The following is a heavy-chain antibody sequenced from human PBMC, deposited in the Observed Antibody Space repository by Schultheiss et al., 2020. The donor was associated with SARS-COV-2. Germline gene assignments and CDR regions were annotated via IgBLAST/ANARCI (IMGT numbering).Heavy chain of an antibody. CDR3: AKSIVAAGTRWFDL. Sequence: GGSLRLSCAASGFTFSSYVMNWVRQAPGKGLEWVAGISASGGSTYYADSVKGRFTISRDNSKITLYLQMNSLRAEDTAVYYCAKSIVAAGTRWFDLWGQGTLVTVSS. J-gene: IGHJ5*02. CDR2: ISASGGST. V-gene: IGHV3-23*01. D-gene: IGHD6-13*01. CDR1: GFTFSSYV.